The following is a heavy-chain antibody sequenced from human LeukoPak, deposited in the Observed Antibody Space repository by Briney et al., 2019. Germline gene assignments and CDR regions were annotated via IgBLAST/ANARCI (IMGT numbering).Heavy chain of an antibody. Sequence: GGSLRLSCAASGFTFSSYGMSWVRQAPGKGLEWVSAISGSGGSTYYADSVKGRFTISRDNSKNTLYLQMNSLRAEDTAVYYCAKVSSWGAVAGYIDYWGQGTLVTVSS. CDR2: ISGSGGST. CDR1: GFTFSSYG. CDR3: AKVSSWGAVAGYIDY. D-gene: IGHD6-19*01. J-gene: IGHJ4*02. V-gene: IGHV3-23*01.